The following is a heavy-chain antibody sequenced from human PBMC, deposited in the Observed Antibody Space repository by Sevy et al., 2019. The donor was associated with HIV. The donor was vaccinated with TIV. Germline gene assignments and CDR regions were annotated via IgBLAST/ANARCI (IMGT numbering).Heavy chain of an antibody. Sequence: ASVKVSCKASGGTFSSYAISWVRQAPRQGLERKGGIIPIFGTANYAQKFQGRGTITADESTSAAYMELSSLRSEDTALYYCARGRGIAQHYYYYYMDVWGKGTTVTVSS. D-gene: IGHD6-13*01. V-gene: IGHV1-69*13. CDR3: ARGRGIAQHYYYYYMDV. CDR1: GGTFSSYA. CDR2: IIPIFGTA. J-gene: IGHJ6*03.